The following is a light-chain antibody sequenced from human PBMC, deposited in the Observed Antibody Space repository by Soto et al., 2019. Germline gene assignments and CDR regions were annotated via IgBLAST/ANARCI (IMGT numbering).Light chain of an antibody. CDR3: QQYYNLPIT. CDR1: QSISSW. CDR2: DAS. Sequence: IKMTQSPATLSESLGDRFLITCRASQSISSWLAWYQQKPGKAPKLLIYDASSLESGVPSRFSGSGSGTEFTLTISSLQPDDFATYSCQQYYNLPITFGQATRLEIK. V-gene: IGKV1-5*01. J-gene: IGKJ5*01.